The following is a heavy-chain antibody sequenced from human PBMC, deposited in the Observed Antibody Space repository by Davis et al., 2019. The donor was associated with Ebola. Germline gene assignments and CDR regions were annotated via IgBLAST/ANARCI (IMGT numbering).Heavy chain of an antibody. CDR3: ARARGMVIPGGSFDY. CDR2: IIPIFGTA. J-gene: IGHJ4*02. Sequence: SVKVSCKASGGTFSSYAISWVRQAPGQGLEWMGGIIPIFGTANYPQKFQGRVTITADKATSTVYMELSSLRPEDTAVYYCARARGMVIPGGSFDYWGQGTLVTVSS. CDR1: GGTFSSYA. D-gene: IGHD3-3*01. V-gene: IGHV1-69*06.